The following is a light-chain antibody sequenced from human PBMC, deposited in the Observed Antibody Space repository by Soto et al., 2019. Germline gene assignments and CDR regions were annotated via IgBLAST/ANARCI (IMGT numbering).Light chain of an antibody. CDR1: QSIGSW. CDR2: AAS. Sequence: DIQMTQSPSTLSASVGDRVTITCRASQSIGSWLAWYQQKPGKAPKLLIYAASSLQSGVPSRFSGSGFGSDFTLTISSLQRDDFAIYYCQQYNPYSRTFGQGTKVEIK. J-gene: IGKJ1*01. V-gene: IGKV1-5*01. CDR3: QQYNPYSRT.